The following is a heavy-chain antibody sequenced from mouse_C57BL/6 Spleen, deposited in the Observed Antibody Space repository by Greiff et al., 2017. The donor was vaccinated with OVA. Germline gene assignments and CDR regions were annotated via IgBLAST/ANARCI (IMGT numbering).Heavy chain of an antibody. CDR1: GYTFTSYW. CDR3: ARLEGNYAYFDY. Sequence: VKLQQPGTELVKPGASVKLSCKASGYTFTSYWMHWVKQRPGQGLEWIGNINPSNGGTNYNEKFKSKATLTVDKSSSTAYMQLSSLTSEDSAVYYCARLEGNYAYFDYWGQGTTLTVSS. V-gene: IGHV1-53*01. J-gene: IGHJ2*01. CDR2: INPSNGGT. D-gene: IGHD2-1*01.